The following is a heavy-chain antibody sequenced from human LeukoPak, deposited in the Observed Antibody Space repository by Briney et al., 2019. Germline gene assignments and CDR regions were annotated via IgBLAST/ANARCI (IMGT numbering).Heavy chain of an antibody. CDR3: TTDAAPYCGGDCYAIVH. Sequence: PGGSLRLSCVASGFSFNNAWTSWVRQAPGKGLEWVGRIKSKPEGRTTEFAAPVKGRFSISRDDSENTVYLQMNSLQVEDSGVYYCTTDAAPYCGGDCYAIVHWGQGALVAVSS. D-gene: IGHD2-21*02. CDR1: GFSFNNAW. J-gene: IGHJ1*01. V-gene: IGHV3-15*01. CDR2: IKSKPEGRTT.